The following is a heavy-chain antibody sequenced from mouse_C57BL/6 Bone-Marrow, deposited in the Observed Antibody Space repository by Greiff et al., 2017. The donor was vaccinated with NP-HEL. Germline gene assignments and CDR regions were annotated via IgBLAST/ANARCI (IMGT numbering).Heavy chain of an antibody. CDR3: AREMSYSNYGAY. V-gene: IGHV1-19*01. Sequence: EVKLVESGPVLVKPGASVKMSCKASGYTFTDYYMNWVKQSHGKSLEWIGVINPYNGGTSYNQKFKGKATLTVDKSSSTAYMELNSLTSEDSAVYYCAREMSYSNYGAYWGQGTLVTVSA. D-gene: IGHD2-5*01. J-gene: IGHJ3*01. CDR1: GYTFTDYY. CDR2: INPYNGGT.